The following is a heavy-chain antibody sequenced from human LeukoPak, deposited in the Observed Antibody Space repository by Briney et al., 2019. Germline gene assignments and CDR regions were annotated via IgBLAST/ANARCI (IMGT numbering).Heavy chain of an antibody. CDR2: IYPGDSDT. V-gene: IGHV5-51*01. J-gene: IGHJ3*02. Sequence: ETLSLTCTVSGYSISSGYYWGWIRQPPGKGLEWMGIIYPGDSDTRYSPSFQGQVTISADKSITTAYLQWSSLKASDTAMYYCARRGGLTDAFDIWGQGTMVTVSS. CDR1: GYSISSGYY. D-gene: IGHD2-15*01. CDR3: ARRGGLTDAFDI.